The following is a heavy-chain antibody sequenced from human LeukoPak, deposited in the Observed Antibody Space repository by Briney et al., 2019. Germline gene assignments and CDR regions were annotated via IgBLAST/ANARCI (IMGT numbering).Heavy chain of an antibody. CDR3: ARHLATVTASRQYYSYGMDV. CDR2: LYSIVSNT. D-gene: IGHD4-17*01. CDR1: GYSFTFTKNW. J-gene: IGHJ6*02. V-gene: IGHV5-51*01. Sequence: GESVKISCKASGYSFTFTKNWIGWVRQVPGKGLEWMGILYSIVSNTSYNPSFQGQATIQVDKSISTTYLQWSGLKASDTAIYYCARHLATVTASRQYYSYGMDVWGQGTTVT.